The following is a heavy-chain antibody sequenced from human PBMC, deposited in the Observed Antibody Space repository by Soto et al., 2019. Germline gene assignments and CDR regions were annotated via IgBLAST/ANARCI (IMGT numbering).Heavy chain of an antibody. CDR3: AKGSATSRPYYFDY. CDR2: ITGDGGDT. Sequence: LRLSCVASGFTFSSYAMSWVRQAPGKGLEWVSAITGDGGDTFHADSVRGRFTISRDNSRNTLYLQMDSLRAEDTALYYCAKGSATSRPYYFDYWGQGTLVTVSS. V-gene: IGHV3-23*01. CDR1: GFTFSSYA. J-gene: IGHJ4*02.